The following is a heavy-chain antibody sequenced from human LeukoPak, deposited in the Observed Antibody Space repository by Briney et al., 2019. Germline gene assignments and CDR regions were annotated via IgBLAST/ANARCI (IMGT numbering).Heavy chain of an antibody. CDR2: ISGSGGST. CDR3: AKAAEYYYDSSGYYFDY. V-gene: IGHV3-23*01. Sequence: GGSLRLSCAASGFTFSNYAMSWVRQAPGKGLEWVSAISGSGGSTYYADSVKGRFTISRDNSKNTLYLQMNSLRAEDTAVYYCAKAAEYYYDSSGYYFDYWGQGTLVTVSS. J-gene: IGHJ4*02. D-gene: IGHD3-22*01. CDR1: GFTFSNYA.